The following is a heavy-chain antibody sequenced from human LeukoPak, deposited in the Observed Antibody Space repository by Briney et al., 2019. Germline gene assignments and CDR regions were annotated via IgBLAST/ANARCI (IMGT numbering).Heavy chain of an antibody. J-gene: IGHJ4*02. Sequence: PSETLSLTCAVYGGSFSGYYWSWIRQPPGKGLEWIGEINHSGSTNYNPSLKSRVTISVDTSKNQFSLKLSSVTAADTAVYYCAGIRGTLFYYDYWGQGTLVTVSS. CDR2: INHSGST. V-gene: IGHV4-34*01. CDR3: AGIRGTLFYYDY. CDR1: GGSFSGYY. D-gene: IGHD3-16*01.